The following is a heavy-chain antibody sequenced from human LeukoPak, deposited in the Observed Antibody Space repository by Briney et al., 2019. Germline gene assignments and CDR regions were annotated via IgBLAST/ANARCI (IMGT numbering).Heavy chain of an antibody. CDR2: IYYSGST. CDR1: GGSISSGGYY. CDR3: ARAYGDYGRPDY. V-gene: IGHV4-31*03. Sequence: LSLTCTVSGGSISSGGYYWSWIRQHPGKGLEWIGYIYYSGSTYYNPSLKSRVTISVDTSKNQFSLKLSSVTAADTAVYYCARAYGDYGRPDYWGQGTLVTVSS. J-gene: IGHJ4*02. D-gene: IGHD4-17*01.